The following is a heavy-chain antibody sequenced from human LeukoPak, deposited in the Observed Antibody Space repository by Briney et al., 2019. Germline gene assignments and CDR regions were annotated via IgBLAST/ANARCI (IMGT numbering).Heavy chain of an antibody. J-gene: IGHJ4*02. CDR2: IGTAGDT. Sequence: QPGGSLRLSCAASGFTFSDYDMHWVRQATGKGLEWVSAIGTAGDTYYTGSVKGRFTISRENAKNSLYLQMNSLRAGDTAVYYCARVAKERVGEVYYFDYWGQGTLVTVSS. D-gene: IGHD1-1*01. CDR1: GFTFSDYD. V-gene: IGHV3-13*01. CDR3: ARVAKERVGEVYYFDY.